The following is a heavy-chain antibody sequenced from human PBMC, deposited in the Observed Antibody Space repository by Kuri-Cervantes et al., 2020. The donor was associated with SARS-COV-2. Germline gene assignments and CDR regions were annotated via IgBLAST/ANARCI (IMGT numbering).Heavy chain of an antibody. CDR2: ISSSSSYI. V-gene: IGHV3-21*01. J-gene: IGHJ4*02. Sequence: GGSLRPSCAASGFTFSSYSMNWVRQAPGKGLEWVSSISSSSSYIYYADSVKGRFTISRDNAKNSLYLQMNSLRAEDTAVYYCVRDGDHWNFDYWGQGTLVTVSS. CDR3: VRDGDHWNFDY. D-gene: IGHD1-1*01. CDR1: GFTFSSYS.